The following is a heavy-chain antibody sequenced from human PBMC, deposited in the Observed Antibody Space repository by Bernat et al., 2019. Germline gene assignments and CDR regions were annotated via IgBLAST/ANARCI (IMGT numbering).Heavy chain of an antibody. D-gene: IGHD2-15*01. J-gene: IGHJ4*02. CDR3: ARHGNIVVVVGATAFDY. CDR1: GGSITSSSYF. Sequence: QLQLQESGPGLVNPSETLSLTCTVSGGSITSSSYFWGWIRQPPGKGLEWIGSIYYSGNDYYNPSLKSRATISVDTSKNQFSLKLGSVTATDTAVYYCARHGNIVVVVGATAFDYWGQGTLVTVSS. V-gene: IGHV4-39*01. CDR2: IYYSGND.